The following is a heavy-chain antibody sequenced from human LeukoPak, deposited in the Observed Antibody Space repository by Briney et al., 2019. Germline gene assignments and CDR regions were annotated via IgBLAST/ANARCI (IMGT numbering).Heavy chain of an antibody. Sequence: PSETLSPTCTVSGGSISSGGYYWSWIRQHPGKGLEWIGYIYYSGSTYYNPSLKSRVTISVDTSKNQFSLKLSSVTAADTAVYYCARRGDDILTGYYYFDYWGQGTLVTVSS. CDR1: GGSISSGGYY. J-gene: IGHJ4*02. CDR2: IYYSGST. D-gene: IGHD3-9*01. CDR3: ARRGDDILTGYYYFDY. V-gene: IGHV4-31*03.